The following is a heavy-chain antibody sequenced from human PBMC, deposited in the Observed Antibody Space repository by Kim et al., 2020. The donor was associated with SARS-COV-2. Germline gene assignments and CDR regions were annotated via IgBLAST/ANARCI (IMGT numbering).Heavy chain of an antibody. J-gene: IGHJ5*02. CDR2: IYYSGST. D-gene: IGHD3-9*01. CDR1: GGSVSSGSYY. V-gene: IGHV4-61*01. Sequence: SETLSLTCTVSGGSVSSGSYYWSWIRQPPGKGLEWIGYIYYSGSTNYNLSLKSRVTISVDTSKNPFSLKLSSVTAADTAVYYCARDGLGPYYDILTGYSSWGQGTLVTVSS. CDR3: ARDGLGPYYDILTGYSS.